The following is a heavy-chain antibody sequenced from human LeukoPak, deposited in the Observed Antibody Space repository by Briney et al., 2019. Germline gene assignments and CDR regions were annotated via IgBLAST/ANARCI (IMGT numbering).Heavy chain of an antibody. CDR2: IDPSDSYT. CDR3: ARRSRDCSSTSCSWFDP. CDR1: GYSFTSYW. J-gene: IGHJ5*02. V-gene: IGHV5-10-1*01. Sequence: GESLKISCKGSGYSFTSYWISWVRQMPGKGLEWMGRIDPSDSYTNYSPSFQGHVTISADKSISTAYLQWSSLKASDTAMYYCARRSRDCSSTSCSWFDPWGQGTLVTVSS. D-gene: IGHD2-2*01.